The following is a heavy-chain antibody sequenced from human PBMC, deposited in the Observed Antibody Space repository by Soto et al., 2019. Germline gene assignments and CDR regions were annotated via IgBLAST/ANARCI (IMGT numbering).Heavy chain of an antibody. CDR1: GFTFSDFT. D-gene: IGHD3-16*01. CDR2: ISRSGDMT. CDR3: ARRFPDKTYYYSGMDL. J-gene: IGHJ6*02. Sequence: EVQLSQSGGGLVQPGGSLSLSCAAYGFTFSDFTMSWVRQAPGKGLEWVSTISRSGDMTYYAASVRGRLTDSRDNSKNALYLQLNSLTAEDTAVYYCARRFPDKTYYYSGMDLWGHGTTVTVSS. V-gene: IGHV3-23*01.